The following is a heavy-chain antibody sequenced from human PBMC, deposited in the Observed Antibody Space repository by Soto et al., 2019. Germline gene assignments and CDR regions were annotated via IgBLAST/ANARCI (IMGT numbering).Heavy chain of an antibody. CDR3: ATLLLVTPEDWYFDL. J-gene: IGHJ2*01. D-gene: IGHD3-9*01. CDR2: IIPIFGTA. V-gene: IGHV1-69*12. CDR1: GGTFSSYA. Sequence: QVQLVQSGAEVKKPGSSVKVSCKASGGTFSSYAISWVRQAPGQGLEWMGGIIPIFGTANYAQKFQGRVTITADESTSTAYMELSSLRSDDTAVYYCATLLLVTPEDWYFDLWGRGTLVTVSS.